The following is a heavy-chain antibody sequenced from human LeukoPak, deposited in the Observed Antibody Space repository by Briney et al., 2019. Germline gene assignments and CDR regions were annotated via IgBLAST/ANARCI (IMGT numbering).Heavy chain of an antibody. CDR1: GGTISGYY. CDR2: VYYSGST. CDR3: ARRSGNWLYFDY. V-gene: IGHV4-59*04. J-gene: IGHJ4*02. Sequence: PSETLSLTCTVSGGTISGYYCSWIRQPPGKGLEWIGFVYYSGSTYYNPSLKSRVTISVDTSKNQFSLKLTSVTAADTAVYYCARRSGNWLYFDYWGQGTLVTVSS. D-gene: IGHD3-9*01.